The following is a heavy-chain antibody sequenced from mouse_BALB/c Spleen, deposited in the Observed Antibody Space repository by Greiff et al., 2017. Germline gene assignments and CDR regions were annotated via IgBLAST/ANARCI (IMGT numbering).Heavy chain of an antibody. CDR1: GFTFSSYG. CDR2: INSNGGST. J-gene: IGHJ2*01. D-gene: IGHD2-10*02. Sequence: EVMLVECGGGLVQPGGSLKLSCAASGFTFSSYGMSWVRQTPDKRLELVATINSNGGSTYYPDSVKGRFTISRDNAKNTLYLQMSSLKSEDTAMYYCAREEYGNYDYWGQGTTLTVSS. V-gene: IGHV5-6-3*01. CDR3: AREEYGNYDY.